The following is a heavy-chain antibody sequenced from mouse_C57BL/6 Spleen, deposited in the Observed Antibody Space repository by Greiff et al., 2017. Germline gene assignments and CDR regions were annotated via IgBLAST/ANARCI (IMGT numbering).Heavy chain of an antibody. Sequence: EVMLVESGAGLVKPGGSLKLSCAASGFTFSRYAMSWVRQTPEKRLEWVAYISSGGDYIYYADTVKGRFTISRDHARNTLYLQMSSLKSEDTAMYYCTRDGGFAYWGQGTLVTVSA. CDR3: TRDGGFAY. D-gene: IGHD2-3*01. CDR2: ISSGGDYI. V-gene: IGHV5-9-1*02. J-gene: IGHJ3*01. CDR1: GFTFSRYA.